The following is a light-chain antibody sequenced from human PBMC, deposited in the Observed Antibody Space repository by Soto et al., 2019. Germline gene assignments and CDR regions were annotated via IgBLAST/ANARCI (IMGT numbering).Light chain of an antibody. CDR2: KAS. V-gene: IGKV1-5*03. CDR3: QHYNSYSEA. Sequence: DIQMTQSPSTLSASVGDRVTITCRASQNINSWLAWYQQKPGKAPKLLIHKASSLKSGVPSRFSGSGSGTEFTLTISNLQPDDFATYYCQHYNSYSEAFGQGTKVDIK. CDR1: QNINSW. J-gene: IGKJ1*01.